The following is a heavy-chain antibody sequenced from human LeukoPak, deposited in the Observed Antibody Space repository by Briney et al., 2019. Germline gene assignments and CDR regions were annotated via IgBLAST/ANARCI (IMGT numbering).Heavy chain of an antibody. V-gene: IGHV4-59*08. CDR3: ARRPLYGDYGQYWYFDL. CDR2: IYYSGST. CDR1: GFTVSFNY. D-gene: IGHD4-17*01. J-gene: IGHJ2*01. Sequence: GSLRLSCAASGFTVSFNYMSWVRQAPGKGLEWIGYIYYSGSTNYNPSLKSRVTISVDTSKNQFSLKLSSVTAADTAVYYCARRPLYGDYGQYWYFDLWGRGTLVTVSS.